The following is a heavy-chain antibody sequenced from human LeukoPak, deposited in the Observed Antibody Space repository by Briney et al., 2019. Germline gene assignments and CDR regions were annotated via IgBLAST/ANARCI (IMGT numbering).Heavy chain of an antibody. CDR2: ISAYKGNT. CDR1: GYTFTSYG. V-gene: IGHV1-18*01. CDR3: ARTNAAAAGTPGDY. Sequence: GASVKVSCKASGYTFTSYGISWVRQAPGQGLEWMGWISAYKGNTNYAQKLQGRVTMTTDTSTSTAYTELRSLRSDDTAVYYCARTNAAAAGTPGDYWGQGTLVTVSS. D-gene: IGHD6-13*01. J-gene: IGHJ4*02.